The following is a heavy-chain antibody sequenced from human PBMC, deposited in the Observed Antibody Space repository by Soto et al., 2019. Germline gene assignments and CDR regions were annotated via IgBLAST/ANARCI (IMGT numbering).Heavy chain of an antibody. CDR2: IYYSGST. D-gene: IGHD3-22*01. CDR3: ARAYRNGDSSVWYFDY. J-gene: IGHJ4*01. CDR1: GGSIRSHY. V-gene: IGHV4-59*11. Sequence: SETLSLLCTVSGGSIRSHYWTWIRQPPGKGLEWIGYIYYSGSTTYNPSLKSRVTISVDTSKSQFSLNLSFVTAADTAVYYCARAYRNGDSSVWYFDYWGHGTLVTVSS.